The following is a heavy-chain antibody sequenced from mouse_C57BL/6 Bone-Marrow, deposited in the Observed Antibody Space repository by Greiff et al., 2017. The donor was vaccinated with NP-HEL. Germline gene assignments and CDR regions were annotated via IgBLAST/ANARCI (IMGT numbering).Heavy chain of an antibody. J-gene: IGHJ2*01. CDR3: ARLLVDY. D-gene: IGHD1-1*01. CDR1: GFTFSDYG. Sequence: EVQGVESGGGLVKPGGSLKLSCAASGFTFSDYGMHWVRQAPEKGLEWVAYISRGSSTIYDADTVKGRFTISRDNAKNTLFLQMTSLRSEDTAMYYCARLLVDYWGQGTTLTVSS. CDR2: ISRGSSTI. V-gene: IGHV5-17*01.